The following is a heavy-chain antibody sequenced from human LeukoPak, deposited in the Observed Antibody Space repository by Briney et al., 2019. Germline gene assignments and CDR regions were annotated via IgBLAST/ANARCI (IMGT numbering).Heavy chain of an antibody. J-gene: IGHJ3*02. CDR2: ISYSGST. CDR1: GGSISSSAYY. V-gene: IGHV4-39*01. D-gene: IGHD3-3*01. CDR3: ARHHYFRSGYYNAFDM. Sequence: SETLSLTCTVSGGSISSSAYYWGWIRQSPGKGLEWIGTISYSGSTYYNPSLKSRLTISVDTSKNQFSLRLSSVAAADTAVYYCARHHYFRSGYYNAFDMWGQGTMVTVSS.